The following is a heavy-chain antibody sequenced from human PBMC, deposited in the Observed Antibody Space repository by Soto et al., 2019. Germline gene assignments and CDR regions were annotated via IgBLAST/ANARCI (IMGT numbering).Heavy chain of an antibody. D-gene: IGHD3-3*01. CDR2: IIPILGIA. CDR1: GGTFSSYT. Sequence: QVQLVQSGAEVKKPGSSVKVSCKASGGTFSSYTISWVRQAAGQGLEWMGRIIPILGIANYAQKFQGRVTITADKSTSTAYMELSSLRSEDTAVYYCARDTKENGFWSGYFDYWGQGTLVTVSS. V-gene: IGHV1-69*08. CDR3: ARDTKENGFWSGYFDY. J-gene: IGHJ4*02.